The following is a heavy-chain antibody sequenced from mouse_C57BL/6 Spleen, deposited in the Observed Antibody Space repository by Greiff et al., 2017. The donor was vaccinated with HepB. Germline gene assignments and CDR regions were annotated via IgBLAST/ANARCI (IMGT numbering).Heavy chain of an antibody. CDR1: GFTFSDYG. Sequence: DVKLVESGGGLVKPGGSLKLSCAASGFTFSDYGMHWVRQAPEKGLEWVAYISSGSSTIYYADTVKGRFTISRDNAKNTLFLQMTSLRSEDTAMYYCERNPDDYDEDYYAMDHWAQGAPVIVSS. CDR3: ERNPDDYDEDYYAMDH. CDR2: ISSGSSTI. D-gene: IGHD2-4*01. V-gene: IGHV5-17*01. J-gene: IGHJ4*01.